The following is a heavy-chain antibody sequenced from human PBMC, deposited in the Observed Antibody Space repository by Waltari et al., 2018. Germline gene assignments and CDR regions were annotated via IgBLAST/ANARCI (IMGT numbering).Heavy chain of an antibody. CDR3: ARERTLGFWNTFRQFLFDN. Sequence: QVQLQESGRGLVKPSQTLSLPCTVSGESIRNGDFHWSWVRQSPGKGLEWLGRIKVGLDVHYSPSLKGRIIISEDPSKNQFSLKLKSVTATETAVYFCARERTLGFWNTFRQFLFDNWGPGALVTVSS. D-gene: IGHD3-3*01. J-gene: IGHJ4*02. CDR1: GESIRNGDFH. V-gene: IGHV4-61*02. CDR2: IKVGLDV.